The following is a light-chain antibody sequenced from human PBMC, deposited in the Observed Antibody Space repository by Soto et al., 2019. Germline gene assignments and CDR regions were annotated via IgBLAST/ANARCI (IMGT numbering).Light chain of an antibody. CDR1: QTISTW. CDR2: EVS. CDR3: QQYTYPST. V-gene: IGKV1-5*01. J-gene: IGKJ1*01. Sequence: DTPMTQSPSTVSASVGDRVTITCRASQTISTWLAWYQQRPGKAPKLLIYEVSTLESGVPSRFSGSGSGTQFTLTISSLQPDDFGTYYCQQYTYPSTFGQGTKGEIK.